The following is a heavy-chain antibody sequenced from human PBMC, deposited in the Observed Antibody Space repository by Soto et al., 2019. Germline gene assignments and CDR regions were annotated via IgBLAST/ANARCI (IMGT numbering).Heavy chain of an antibody. D-gene: IGHD3-3*01. CDR2: ISGSGGST. J-gene: IGHJ4*02. CDR1: GFTFSSYA. V-gene: IGHV3-23*01. Sequence: GGSLRLSCAASGFTFSSYAMSWVRQAPGKGLEWVSAISGSGGSTYYADSVKGRFTISRDNSKNTLYLQMNRLRDEDTAVYYCAKGPPLYDFWSGYYFDYWGQGSLVTVSS. CDR3: AKGPPLYDFWSGYYFDY.